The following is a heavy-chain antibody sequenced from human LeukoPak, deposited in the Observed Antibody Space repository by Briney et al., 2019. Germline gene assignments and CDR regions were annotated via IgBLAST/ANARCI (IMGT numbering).Heavy chain of an antibody. D-gene: IGHD6-25*01. CDR1: GFTFSSYG. CDR3: AKVAAEAKGNWFDP. CDR2: ISYDGSNK. V-gene: IGHV3-30*18. Sequence: GGSPRLSCAASGFTFSSYGMHWVRQAPGKGLEWVAVISYDGSNKYYADSVKGRFTISRDNSKNTLYLQMNSLRAEDTAVYYCAKVAAEAKGNWFDPWGQGTLVTVSS. J-gene: IGHJ5*02.